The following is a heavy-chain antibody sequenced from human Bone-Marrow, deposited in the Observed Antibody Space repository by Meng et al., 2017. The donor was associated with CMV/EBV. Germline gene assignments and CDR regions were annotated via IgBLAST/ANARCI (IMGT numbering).Heavy chain of an antibody. V-gene: IGHV4-34*01. J-gene: IGHJ4*02. D-gene: IGHD1-26*01. CDR3: APGFRSWSGSYSS. CDR1: GAPFSGY. Sequence: GHLRRWGAGLLKPSGPRSLTCGVYGAPFSGYWSWVRQPPGKGLEWIGEITHSGSTNYNVSLKSRVTISIDTSKNQFSLKLSSVTATDTAVYYCAPGFRSWSGSYSSWGQGTLVTVSS. CDR2: ITHSGST.